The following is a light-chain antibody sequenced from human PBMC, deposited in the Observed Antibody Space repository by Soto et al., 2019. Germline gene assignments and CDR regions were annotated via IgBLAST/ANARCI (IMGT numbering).Light chain of an antibody. V-gene: IGLV2-8*01. Sequence: LTQPPSASGSPGQSVTISCTGTSSDVGGYNYVSWFQQHPGKAPKLIISEVTKRPSGVPDRFSASKSGNTASLTVSGLQAEDEADYYCSSYAGSNRVFGGGTK. CDR3: SSYAGSNRV. J-gene: IGLJ3*02. CDR2: EVT. CDR1: SSDVGGYNY.